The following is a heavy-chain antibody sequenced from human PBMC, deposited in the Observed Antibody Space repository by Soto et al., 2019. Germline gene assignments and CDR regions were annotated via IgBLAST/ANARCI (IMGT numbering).Heavy chain of an antibody. J-gene: IGHJ4*02. CDR1: GFTVSSNY. V-gene: IGHV3-66*04. CDR3: ARHGYSYGGGYFDY. Sequence: EVQLVESGGGLVQPGGSLRLSCAASGFTVSSNYMSWVRQAPGKGLEWVSVIYSGGSAYYADSVKGRFTISRDNSKNTLYLQMHSLRAEDMAVYYCARHGYSYGGGYFDYWGQGTLVTVSS. CDR2: IYSGGSA. D-gene: IGHD5-18*01.